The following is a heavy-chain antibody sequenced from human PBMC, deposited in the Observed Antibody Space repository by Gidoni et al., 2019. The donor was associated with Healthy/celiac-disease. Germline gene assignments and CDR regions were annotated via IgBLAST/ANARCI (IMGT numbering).Heavy chain of an antibody. CDR2: ISTILGTA. D-gene: IGHD1-26*01. J-gene: IGHJ6*02. V-gene: IGHV1-69*01. Sequence: VQLVQSGAEATKPGSSVKFSCKASGGTFSSYVISWVRQAPGQGLDWLGGISTILGTANYAQKFQGRVTITADESTSTAYMELSSLRSEDTAVYYCARGVPRDLDPLGAYYYGMDVWGQGTTVTVS. CDR1: GGTFSSYV. CDR3: ARGVPRDLDPLGAYYYGMDV.